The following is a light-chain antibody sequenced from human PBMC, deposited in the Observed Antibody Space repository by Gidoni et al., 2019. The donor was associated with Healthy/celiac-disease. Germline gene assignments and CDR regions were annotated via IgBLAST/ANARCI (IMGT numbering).Light chain of an antibody. CDR1: SSDVGGYNY. J-gene: IGLJ1*01. CDR3: CSYAGIYTYV. V-gene: IGLV2-11*01. CDR2: DVS. Sequence: QSALTPPRSVSGSPGQSVTISCTGTSSDVGGYNYVSWYQQHPGKAPNLLIYDVSNRPSGVPDRFSGSKSGNTASLTISGLQAEDEADYYCCSYAGIYTYVFGTGTKVTVL.